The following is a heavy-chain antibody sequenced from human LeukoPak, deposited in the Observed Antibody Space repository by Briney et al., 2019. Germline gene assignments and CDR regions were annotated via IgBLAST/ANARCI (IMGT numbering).Heavy chain of an antibody. J-gene: IGHJ4*02. D-gene: IGHD5-24*01. CDR1: GESLNYYY. CDR3: ASGAWATRLHS. V-gene: IGHV4-34*12. CDR2: VFDGKTT. Sequence: SETLSLTCAVYGESLNYYYWSWIRPSPEKGLEWIGEVFDGKTTNYNPSLKSRVTISAVTSSNQFSLNLKSVTAADTAVYYCASGAWATRLHSWAQGTLVIVSS.